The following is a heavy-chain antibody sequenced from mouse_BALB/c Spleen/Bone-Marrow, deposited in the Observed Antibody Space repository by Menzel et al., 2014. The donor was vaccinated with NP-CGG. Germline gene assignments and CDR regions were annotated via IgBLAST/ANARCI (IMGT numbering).Heavy chain of an antibody. Sequence: DVMLVESGGGIVQPGGSLKLSCAASGFTFSSYSMSWVRQTPDRRLEWVVYITIGGAGTYYADTVKGRFTISRDNAKNPLYLQMSSLKSEDTAMYYCTRHGGGPDYFDYWGHGTTLTVSS. J-gene: IGHJ2*01. CDR1: GFTFSSYS. CDR2: ITIGGAGT. CDR3: TRHGGGPDYFDY. V-gene: IGHV5-12-2*01.